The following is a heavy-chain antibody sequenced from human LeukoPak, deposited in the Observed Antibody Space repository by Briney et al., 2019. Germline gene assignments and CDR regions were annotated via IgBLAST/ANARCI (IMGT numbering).Heavy chain of an antibody. CDR3: ARSPYYYDSSGYQMGYFDY. Sequence: ASVKVSCKASGYTFTSYAMHWVRQAPGQRLEWMGWINAGNGNTKYSQKFQGRVTITRDTSASTAYMELSSLRSEDTAVYYCARSPYYYDSSGYQMGYFDYWGQGTLVTVSS. V-gene: IGHV1-3*01. J-gene: IGHJ4*02. CDR2: INAGNGNT. D-gene: IGHD3-22*01. CDR1: GYTFTSYA.